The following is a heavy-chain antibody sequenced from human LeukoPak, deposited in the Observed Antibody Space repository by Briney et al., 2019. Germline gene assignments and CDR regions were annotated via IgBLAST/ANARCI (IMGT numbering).Heavy chain of an antibody. J-gene: IGHJ4*02. CDR2: IKSNGDGGTT. V-gene: IGHV3-15*01. CDR1: GFTFSNAW. CDR3: TADGNCQTTSCY. D-gene: IGHD2-2*01. Sequence: PVGSLRLSCTASGFTFSNAWMSWVRQAPGKGLEWIGRIKSNGDGGTTEFAAPVKGRFTVSRDDSKNTLYLQMNSPETEDTAVYYCTADGNCQTTSCYWGRGALVTVSS.